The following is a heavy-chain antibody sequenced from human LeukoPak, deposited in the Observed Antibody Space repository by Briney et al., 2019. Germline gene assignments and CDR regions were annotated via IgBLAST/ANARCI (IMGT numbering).Heavy chain of an antibody. Sequence: GGSLRLSCAASGFTFSSYETNWVRQAPGKGLEWVSYISSSGSTIYYADSVKGRFTISRDNAKNSLYLQMNSLRAEDTAVYYCARDRPAPHFDWLLSDYYYGMDVWGQGTTVTVSS. CDR2: ISSSGSTI. CDR3: ARDRPAPHFDWLLSDYYYGMDV. D-gene: IGHD3-9*01. V-gene: IGHV3-48*03. CDR1: GFTFSSYE. J-gene: IGHJ6*02.